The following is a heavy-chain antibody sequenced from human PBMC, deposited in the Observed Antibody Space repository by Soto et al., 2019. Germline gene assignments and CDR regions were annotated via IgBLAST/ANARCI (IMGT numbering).Heavy chain of an antibody. J-gene: IGHJ4*02. CDR2: ISGSGGST. Sequence: LRLSCAASGFTFSNYAVTWVRQAPGKGLEWVSTISGSGGSTYYADSVKGRFTISRDNSKNTLYLQMNSLRAEDTAVYYCARKGYPYGAFDYWGQGSLVTVSS. CDR3: ARKGYPYGAFDY. D-gene: IGHD5-18*01. V-gene: IGHV3-23*01. CDR1: GFTFSNYA.